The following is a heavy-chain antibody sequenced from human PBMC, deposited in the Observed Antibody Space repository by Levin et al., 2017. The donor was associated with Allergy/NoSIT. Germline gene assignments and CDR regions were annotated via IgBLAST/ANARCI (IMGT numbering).Heavy chain of an antibody. CDR3: ARDRMDNYSFDY. CDR2: ISKDGIVK. Sequence: GGSLRLSCAASGFTFSSHAMHWVRQAPGKGLEWVTYISKDGIVKYYADSVKGRFTISRDNSKNTVYVQMNSLTTEDTAVYYCARDRMDNYSFDYWGQGTLVTVSS. J-gene: IGHJ4*02. V-gene: IGHV3-30*04. D-gene: IGHD5-24*01. CDR1: GFTFSSHA.